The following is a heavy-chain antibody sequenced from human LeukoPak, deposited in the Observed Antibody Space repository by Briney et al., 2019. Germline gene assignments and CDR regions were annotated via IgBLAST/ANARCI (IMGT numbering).Heavy chain of an antibody. V-gene: IGHV3-21*01. CDR2: IDSSSSSK. CDR3: LRGDRRDF. Sequence: GGSLRLSCAASGFNFNIETMNWVRQAPGKGLEWLSSIDSSSSSKFYAHSVRGRFIISRDNARKSLYLQMNSVTAEDTAVYFCLRGDRRDFWGQGTLLVVSS. J-gene: IGHJ4*02. CDR1: GFNFNIET. D-gene: IGHD2-21*02.